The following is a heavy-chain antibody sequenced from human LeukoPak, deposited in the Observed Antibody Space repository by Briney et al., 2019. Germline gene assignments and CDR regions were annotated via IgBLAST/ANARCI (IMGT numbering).Heavy chain of an antibody. J-gene: IGHJ3*02. CDR3: AVAYYYGSGDAFDI. D-gene: IGHD3-10*01. Sequence: GGSLRLSCAASGFTFRSYSMNWVRQAPGKGLEWVSSINSVSNYIYYADSVQGRFTISRDNAKNSLYLQMNSLRAEDTAVYYCAVAYYYGSGDAFDIWGQGTKVTVSS. CDR1: GFTFRSYS. CDR2: INSVSNYI. V-gene: IGHV3-21*01.